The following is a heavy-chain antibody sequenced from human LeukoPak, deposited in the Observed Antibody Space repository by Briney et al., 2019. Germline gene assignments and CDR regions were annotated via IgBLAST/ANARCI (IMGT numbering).Heavy chain of an antibody. CDR3: ARGRIAARLLRAFDI. CDR2: INHSGTT. CDR1: SGSFSGYF. Sequence: PETLSLTCAVYSGSFSGYFWTWIRHSPGKGLEWIGEINHSGTTNYNPSPKNRVTVSADTSKDQFSLRLSSVSAADTAVYYCARGRIAARLLRAFDIWGQGTMVTVSS. D-gene: IGHD6-6*01. J-gene: IGHJ3*02. V-gene: IGHV4-34*01.